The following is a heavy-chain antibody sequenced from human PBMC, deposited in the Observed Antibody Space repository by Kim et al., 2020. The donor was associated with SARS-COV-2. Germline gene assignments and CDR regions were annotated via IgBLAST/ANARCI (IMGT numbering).Heavy chain of an antibody. V-gene: IGHV1-2*04. J-gene: IGHJ4*02. CDR3: AREAVAGNYYFDY. Sequence: CAQKLQGWVTMTRDTSISTAYMELSSLRSDDTAVYYCAREAVAGNYYFDYWGQGTLVTVSS. D-gene: IGHD6-19*01.